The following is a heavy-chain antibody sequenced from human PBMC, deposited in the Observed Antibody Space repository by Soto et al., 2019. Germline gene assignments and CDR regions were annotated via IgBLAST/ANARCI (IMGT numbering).Heavy chain of an antibody. V-gene: IGHV4-61*01. CDR3: ARYSYDSSGYPGWRDY. CDR2: IYYSGST. Sequence: QVQLQESGPGLVKPSETLSLTCTVSGGSVSSGSYYWSWIRQPPGKGLEWIGYIYYSGSTNYNPSLKSRVTISVDTSKNQFSLKLSSVTAADTAVYYCARYSYDSSGYPGWRDYWGQGTLVTVSS. J-gene: IGHJ4*02. D-gene: IGHD3-22*01. CDR1: GGSVSSGSYY.